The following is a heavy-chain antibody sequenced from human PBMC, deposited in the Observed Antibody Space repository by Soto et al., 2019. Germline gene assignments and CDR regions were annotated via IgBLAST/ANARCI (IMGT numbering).Heavy chain of an antibody. V-gene: IGHV1-8*02. D-gene: IGHD3-22*01. CDR3: ARGQYFSDSCGDEDY. J-gene: IGHJ4*02. CDR2: MNPNCGTT. CDR1: GCTFTTYD. Sequence: GASVKVSCKASGCTFTTYDINWVRQAAGQGLVWMGWMNPNCGTTDYAQKFQDRVTMTGDTSISTAYMELSGLRSEDMAVYYCARGQYFSDSCGDEDYWGQGTQVTVSS.